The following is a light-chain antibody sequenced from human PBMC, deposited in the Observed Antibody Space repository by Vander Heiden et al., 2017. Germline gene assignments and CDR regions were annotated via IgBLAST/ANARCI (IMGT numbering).Light chain of an antibody. V-gene: IGKV3-11*01. CDR1: QSVSSY. CDR3: QHRSGWLPGT. CDR2: EAS. Sequence: EIVCTQSPATLSLSPGEEATLSCRASQSVSSYLAWYHHKPGQAPRLLIYEASNRATGIPGRFSGTGSGTDFTLTISSLEPEDSAVYYCQHRSGWLPGTFGPGTKVEIK. J-gene: IGKJ1*01.